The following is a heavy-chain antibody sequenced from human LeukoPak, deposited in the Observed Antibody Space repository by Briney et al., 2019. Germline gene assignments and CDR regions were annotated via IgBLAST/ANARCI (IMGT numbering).Heavy chain of an antibody. V-gene: IGHV4-31*03. Sequence: SETLSLTCTVSGGSISSGGYYWSWIRQHPGKGLEWIGYIYYSGSTYYNPSLKSRVTISVDTSKNQFSLKLSSVTAADTAVYYCARGAAAGEGVYFDYWGQGTLVAVSS. D-gene: IGHD2-2*01. CDR3: ARGAAAGEGVYFDY. J-gene: IGHJ4*02. CDR2: IYYSGST. CDR1: GGSISSGGYY.